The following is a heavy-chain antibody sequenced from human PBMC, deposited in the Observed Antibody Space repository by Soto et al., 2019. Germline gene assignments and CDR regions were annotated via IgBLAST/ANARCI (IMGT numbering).Heavy chain of an antibody. CDR3: AGDHLRGTFPFFAS. Sequence: PSETLSLTCAVSGGSISSGGYYWSWIRQHPGKGLEWIGYIYYSGSTYYNPSLKSRVTISVATSKNQFSLKLSSVTAADTAGYYCAGDHLRGTFPFFASWGQGPLVPVSP. CDR2: IYYSGST. CDR1: GGSISSGGYY. J-gene: IGHJ4*02. V-gene: IGHV4-31*11.